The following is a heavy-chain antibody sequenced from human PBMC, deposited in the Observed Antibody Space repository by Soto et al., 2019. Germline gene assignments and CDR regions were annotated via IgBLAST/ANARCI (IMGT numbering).Heavy chain of an antibody. J-gene: IGHJ6*02. CDR1: GGSISSYY. CDR3: ARDKVVVGGGYASKYGMDV. Sequence: SETLSLTCTVSGGSISSYYWSWIRQPPGKGLEWIGYIYYSGSTNYNPSLKSRVTISVDTSKNQFSLKLRSVTSADTAVYYCARDKVVVGGGYASKYGMDVWGQGTTVTVYS. D-gene: IGHD5-12*01. CDR2: IYYSGST. V-gene: IGHV4-59*01.